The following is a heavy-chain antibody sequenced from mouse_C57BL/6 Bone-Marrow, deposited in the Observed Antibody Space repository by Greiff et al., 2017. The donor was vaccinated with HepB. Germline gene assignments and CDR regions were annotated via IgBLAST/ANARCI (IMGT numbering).Heavy chain of an antibody. CDR3: ARDRGTTKAMDY. Sequence: EVQRVESGGGLVKPGGSLKLSCAASGFTFSSYAMSWVRQTPEKRLEWVATISDGGSYTYYPDNVKGRFTISRDNAKNNLYLQMSHLKSEDTAMYYCARDRGTTKAMDYWGQGTSVTVSS. CDR1: GFTFSSYA. V-gene: IGHV5-4*01. J-gene: IGHJ4*01. D-gene: IGHD1-1*01. CDR2: ISDGGSYT.